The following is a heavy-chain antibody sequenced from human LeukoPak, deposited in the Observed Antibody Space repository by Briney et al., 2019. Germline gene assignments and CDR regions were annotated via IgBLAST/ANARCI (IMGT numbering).Heavy chain of an antibody. V-gene: IGHV3-30*04. Sequence: GSSLRLSCAASGFTFSSYAMLWVRQAPGKGLEWVAVISYDGSKYYADSVKGRFTISRDNSKNTLYLQMNSLRAEDTAVYYCARDARLGYCSSTSCYAYYFDYWGQGTLVTVSS. J-gene: IGHJ4*02. CDR1: GFTFSSYA. D-gene: IGHD2-2*01. CDR3: ARDARLGYCSSTSCYAYYFDY. CDR2: ISYDGSK.